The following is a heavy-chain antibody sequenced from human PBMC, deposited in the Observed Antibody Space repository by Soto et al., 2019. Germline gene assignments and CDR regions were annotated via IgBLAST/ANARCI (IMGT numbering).Heavy chain of an antibody. CDR3: ARAQSDYLGSRYNDY. J-gene: IGHJ4*02. D-gene: IGHD1-1*01. Sequence: QVQLQESAPGLVKPSQTLSLTCTVSGGSISSGGYYWSWIRQHPGKGLEWIGYIYYSGSTYYNPSLKSRVTISVDPSKNQLPLKLSSVTAADTAVYYCARAQSDYLGSRYNDYWGQGTLVTVSS. CDR2: IYYSGST. CDR1: GGSISSGGYY. V-gene: IGHV4-31*03.